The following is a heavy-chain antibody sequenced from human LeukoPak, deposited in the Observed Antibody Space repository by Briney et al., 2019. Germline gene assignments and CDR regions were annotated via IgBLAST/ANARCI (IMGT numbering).Heavy chain of an antibody. V-gene: IGHV4-39*01. J-gene: IGHJ2*01. D-gene: IGHD6-13*01. CDR1: GGSISSSSYY. CDR2: IYYSGST. CDR3: ARRGIAAAGTGARPQIWYFDL. Sequence: MPSETLSLTCTVSGGSISSSSYYWGWIRQPPGKGLEWIGSIYYSGSTYYNPSLKSRVTISVDTSKNQFSLKLSSVTAADTAVYYCARRGIAAAGTGARPQIWYFDLWGRGTLVTVSS.